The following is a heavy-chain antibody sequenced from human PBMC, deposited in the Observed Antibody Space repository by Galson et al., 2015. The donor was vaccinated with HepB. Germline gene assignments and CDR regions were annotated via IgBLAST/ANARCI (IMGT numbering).Heavy chain of an antibody. J-gene: IGHJ4*02. CDR1: GYTLTNYH. Sequence: SVKVSCKASGYTLTNYHFHWVRQAPGQGPEWMGKIFAGGGRQRLAERFQGRVTLTRDSSTSTIYMEVSSLRSDDTAVYYCARETPDTYYFDSWGQGTLVTVSS. CDR3: ARETPDTYYFDS. V-gene: IGHV1-46*01. CDR2: IFAGGGRQ. D-gene: IGHD2-15*01.